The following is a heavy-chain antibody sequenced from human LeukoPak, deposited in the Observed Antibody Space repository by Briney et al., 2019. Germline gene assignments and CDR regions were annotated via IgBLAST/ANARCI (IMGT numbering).Heavy chain of an antibody. CDR2: IYYSGST. CDR1: GGSISSGDYY. J-gene: IGHJ4*02. Sequence: PSETLSLTCTVSGGSISSGDYYWSWIRQPPGKGLEWIGYIYYSGSTYYNPSLKSRVTISVDTSKNQFSLKLSSVTAADTAVYYCARGGNYGVYVDYWGQGTLVTVSS. V-gene: IGHV4-30-4*02. D-gene: IGHD4-17*01. CDR3: ARGGNYGVYVDY.